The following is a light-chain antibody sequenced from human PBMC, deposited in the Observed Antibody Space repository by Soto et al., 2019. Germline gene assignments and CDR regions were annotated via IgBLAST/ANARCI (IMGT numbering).Light chain of an antibody. CDR3: VTWDSRLRAGV. CDR1: DSNIGNNY. V-gene: IGLV1-51*02. J-gene: IGLJ2*01. CDR2: ENN. Sequence: SVLTQPPSVSAAPGQKVTISCSGSDSNIGNNYVSWYQQLPGTAPKPLIYENNKRPSGIPDRFSGSKSGTSATLDITGLQTGDEADYYCVTWDSRLRAGVFGGGTKLTVL.